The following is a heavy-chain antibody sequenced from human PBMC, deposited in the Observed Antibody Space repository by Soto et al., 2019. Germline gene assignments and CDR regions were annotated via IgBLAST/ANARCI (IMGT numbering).Heavy chain of an antibody. CDR2: ISAYNGNT. CDR1: GYTFTSYG. Sequence: GASVKVSCKASGYTFTSYGISWVRQAPGQGHEWMGWISAYNGNTNYAQKLQGRVTMTTDTSTSTAYMELRSLRSDDTAVYYCARDTKDIVVVVAATRDAFDIWGQGTMVTVSS. J-gene: IGHJ3*02. V-gene: IGHV1-18*01. D-gene: IGHD2-15*01. CDR3: ARDTKDIVVVVAATRDAFDI.